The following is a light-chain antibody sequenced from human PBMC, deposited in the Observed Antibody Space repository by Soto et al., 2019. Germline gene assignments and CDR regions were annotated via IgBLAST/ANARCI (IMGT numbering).Light chain of an antibody. CDR1: RSLTRW. V-gene: IGKV1-5*03. Sequence: DIQMSQSPSTLSASVGDRVTITFRASRSLTRWLACYQQTPGKAPKLLIYKASTLKSGVPSRFSGSGSGTEFTLTISNLQPDDFATYXCXQYDSYSSGPFGQGTKVDIK. CDR2: KAS. J-gene: IGKJ1*01. CDR3: XQYDSYSSGP.